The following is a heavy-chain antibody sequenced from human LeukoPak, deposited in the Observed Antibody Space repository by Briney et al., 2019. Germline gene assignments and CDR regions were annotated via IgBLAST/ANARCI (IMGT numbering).Heavy chain of an antibody. D-gene: IGHD2-15*01. V-gene: IGHV3-15*01. J-gene: IGHJ3*02. CDR2: IKSKSDGGTT. Sequence: GGSLRLSCAASTFTFSNAWMSWARQAPGKGLEWVGRIKSKSDGGTTDYAAPVKGRFTISRDDSKNTLYLQMNSLKTEDTAVYYCTTAPRGYCSGGSCSYAFDIWGQGTMVTVSS. CDR1: TFTFSNAW. CDR3: TTAPRGYCSGGSCSYAFDI.